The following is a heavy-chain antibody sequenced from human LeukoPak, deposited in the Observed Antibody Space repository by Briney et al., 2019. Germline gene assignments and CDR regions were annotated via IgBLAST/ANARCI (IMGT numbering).Heavy chain of an antibody. J-gene: IGHJ4*02. V-gene: IGHV1-2*02. CDR3: ARDRAIVGATLGGY. CDR2: INPNSGGT. Sequence: ASVKVSCKASGYTFTGYYMHWVRQAPGQGLEWMGWINPNSGGTNYAQKFQGRVTMTRDTSISTAYMELSRLRSDDTAVYYCARDRAIVGATLGGYWGQGTLVTVSS. CDR1: GYTFTGYY. D-gene: IGHD1-26*01.